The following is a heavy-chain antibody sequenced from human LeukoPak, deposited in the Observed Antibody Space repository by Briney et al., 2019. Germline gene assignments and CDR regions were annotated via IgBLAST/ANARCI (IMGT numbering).Heavy chain of an antibody. CDR2: ILSDGSKK. V-gene: IGHV3-30*04. J-gene: IGHJ4*02. Sequence: PTGGSLRLSCAASGFTFSTYAMHWVRQAPGKGLEWVAVILSDGSKKFYADSVKGRLTVSRDNSRNTLYLQMNSLRAEDTAVYYCAKGHTAMITQDYWGQGTLVTVSS. CDR1: GFTFSTYA. CDR3: AKGHTAMITQDY. D-gene: IGHD1-20*01.